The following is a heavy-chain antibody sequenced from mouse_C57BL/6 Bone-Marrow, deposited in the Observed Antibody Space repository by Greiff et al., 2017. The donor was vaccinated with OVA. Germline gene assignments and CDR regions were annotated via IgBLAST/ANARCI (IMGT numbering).Heavy chain of an antibody. CDR1: GYTFTEYT. Sequence: QVHVKQSGAELVKPGASVKLSCKASGYTFTEYTIHWVKQRSGQGLEWIGWFYPGSGSIKYNEKFKDKATLTADKSSSTVYMELSRLTSEDSAVYFCARHEDFYYDYDGPWFAYWGQGTLVTVSA. CDR3: ARHEDFYYDYDGPWFAY. CDR2: FYPGSGSI. J-gene: IGHJ3*01. D-gene: IGHD2-4*01. V-gene: IGHV1-62-2*01.